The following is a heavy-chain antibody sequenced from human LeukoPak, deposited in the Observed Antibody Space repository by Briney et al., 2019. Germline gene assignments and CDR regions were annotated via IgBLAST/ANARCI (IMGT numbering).Heavy chain of an antibody. D-gene: IGHD2/OR15-2a*01. V-gene: IGHV4-59*08. J-gene: IGHJ3*02. CDR2: VYASGAT. CDR3: ARHGKGVTYFYTFDI. Sequence: SETLSLTCTVSGGSISNYYWSWIRQPPGEGLEWIGYVYASGATNSNPSLKSRVTISVDTSKNQFSLKLSSVTAADTAVYYCARHGKGVTYFYTFDIWGQGTVVAVSS. CDR1: GGSISNYY.